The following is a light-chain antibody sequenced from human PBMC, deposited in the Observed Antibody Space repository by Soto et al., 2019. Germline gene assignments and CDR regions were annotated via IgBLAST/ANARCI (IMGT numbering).Light chain of an antibody. J-gene: IGKJ2*01. V-gene: IGKV3D-15*01. CDR3: QQYNNWPYT. Sequence: EIVMTQSPATVSVSPGERGTLSCRASQSVNSNLAWYQQKPGQAPRLLIDGASTRATGIPARFSGSGSGTEFTLTISSLQSEDFAVYYCQQYNNWPYTFGQGTKVDIK. CDR1: QSVNSN. CDR2: GAS.